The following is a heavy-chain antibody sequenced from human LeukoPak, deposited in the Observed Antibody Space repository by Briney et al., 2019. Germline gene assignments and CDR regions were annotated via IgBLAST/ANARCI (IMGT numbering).Heavy chain of an antibody. CDR3: ARDKMGYSYGLDYYYYMDV. V-gene: IGHV3-11*04. CDR2: ISSSGSTI. D-gene: IGHD5-18*01. J-gene: IGHJ6*03. CDR1: GFTFSDYY. Sequence: GGSLRLSCAASGFTFSDYYMSWIRQAPGKGLEWVSYISSSGSTIYYADSVKGRFTISRDNAKNSLYLQMNSLRAEGTAAYYCARDKMGYSYGLDYYYYMDVWGKGTTVTVSS.